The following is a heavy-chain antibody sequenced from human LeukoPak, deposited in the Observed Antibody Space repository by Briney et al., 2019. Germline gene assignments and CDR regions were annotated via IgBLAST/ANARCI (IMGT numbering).Heavy chain of an antibody. V-gene: IGHV4-30-2*02. CDR2: IYHSGST. Sequence: SETLSLTCAVSGGSISSGGYSWSWIRQPPGKGLEWIGYIYHSGSTYYNPSLKSRVTISVDRSKNQFSLKLSSVTAADTAVYYCASGGEMATVPFDIWGQGTMVTVSS. CDR3: ASGGEMATVPFDI. CDR1: GGSISSGGYS. D-gene: IGHD5-24*01. J-gene: IGHJ3*02.